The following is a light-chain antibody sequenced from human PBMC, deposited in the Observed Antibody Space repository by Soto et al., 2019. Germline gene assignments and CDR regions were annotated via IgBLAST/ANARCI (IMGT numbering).Light chain of an antibody. J-gene: IGKJ1*01. V-gene: IGKV3-20*01. CDR3: QQYGSSYPWT. Sequence: EIVLTQSPGTLSLSPGERATLSCRASQSVSSNYLAWYQQKPGQAPRLLIYGASSRATGIPDRFSGSGSGTDFTLTIRRLEPEDFAVYYCQQYGSSYPWTFGQGTKGDIK. CDR2: GAS. CDR1: QSVSSNY.